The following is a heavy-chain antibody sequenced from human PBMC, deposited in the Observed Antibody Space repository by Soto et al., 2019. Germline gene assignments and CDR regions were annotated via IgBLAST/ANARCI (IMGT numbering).Heavy chain of an antibody. Sequence: GGSLRLSCAASGFTFSSYGMHWVRQAPGKGLEWVAVISYDGSNKYYADSVKGRFTISRDNSKNTLYLQMNSLRAEDTAVYYYAKDRLTDYYFDYWGQGTLVTVSS. V-gene: IGHV3-30*18. J-gene: IGHJ4*02. CDR1: GFTFSSYG. CDR2: ISYDGSNK. D-gene: IGHD3-16*01. CDR3: AKDRLTDYYFDY.